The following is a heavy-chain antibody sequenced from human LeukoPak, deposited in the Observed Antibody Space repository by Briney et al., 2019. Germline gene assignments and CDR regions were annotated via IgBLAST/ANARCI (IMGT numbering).Heavy chain of an antibody. D-gene: IGHD2-2*01. J-gene: IGHJ4*02. CDR1: GGSFSGYY. CDR2: INHSGST. CDR3: ARGSQEDIVVVPAAMGYYFDY. V-gene: IGHV4-34*01. Sequence: SETLSLTCAVYGGSFSGYYWSWIRQPPGKGLEWIGEINHSGSTNYNPSLKSRVTISVDTSKNQSSLKLSSVTAADTAVYYCARGSQEDIVVVPAAMGYYFDYWGQGTLVTVSS.